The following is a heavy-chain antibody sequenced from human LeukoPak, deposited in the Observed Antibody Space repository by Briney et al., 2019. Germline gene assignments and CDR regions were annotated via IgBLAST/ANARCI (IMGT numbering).Heavy chain of an antibody. CDR2: INHSGST. CDR3: ARLPRYYDFWSGYP. V-gene: IGHV4-34*01. Sequence: SETLSLTCAVYGGSFSGYYWSWIRQPPGKGLEWIGEINHSGSTNYNPSLKSRVTISVDTSKNQYSLKLSSVTAADTAVYYCARLPRYYDFWSGYPWGQGTLVTVSS. J-gene: IGHJ4*02. CDR1: GGSFSGYY. D-gene: IGHD3-3*01.